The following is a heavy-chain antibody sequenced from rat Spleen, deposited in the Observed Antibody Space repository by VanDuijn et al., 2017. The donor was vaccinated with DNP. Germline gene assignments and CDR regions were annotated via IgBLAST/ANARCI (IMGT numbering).Heavy chain of an antibody. CDR1: GFTFNNKW. CDR2: ITSSGGST. Sequence: EVQLVESGGDLVQPGRSLKLSCVASGFTFNNKWMTWIRQVPGKGLEWVASITSSGGSTYYPDSVKGRFTISRDNAKSALYLHMDSLTSEDTATYYCTTTNNWFAYWGQGTLVTVSS. V-gene: IGHV5-31*01. CDR3: TTTNNWFAY. J-gene: IGHJ3*01.